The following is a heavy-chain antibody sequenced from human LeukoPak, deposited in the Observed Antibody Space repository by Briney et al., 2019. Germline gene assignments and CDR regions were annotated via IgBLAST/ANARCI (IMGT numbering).Heavy chain of an antibody. CDR3: ARVGGSYRRYYYYGMDV. Sequence: GGSLRLSCAASGFTFSSYGMHWVRQAPGKGLEWVAVIWYDGSNKYYADSVKGRFTISRDNAKNSLYLQMNSLRAEDTAVYYCARVGGSYRRYYYYGMDVWGQGTTVTVSS. V-gene: IGHV3-33*01. J-gene: IGHJ6*02. D-gene: IGHD1-26*01. CDR2: IWYDGSNK. CDR1: GFTFSSYG.